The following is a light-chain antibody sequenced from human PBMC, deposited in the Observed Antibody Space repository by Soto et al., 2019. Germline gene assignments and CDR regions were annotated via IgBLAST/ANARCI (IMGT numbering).Light chain of an antibody. V-gene: IGKV3-20*01. J-gene: IGKJ5*01. Sequence: EIVLTQSPGTLSLSPGERATLSCRASQSVSSSYLAWYQQKPGQAPRLLIYGASSRATGIPDRFSGSGSGTDFSLNIRRLEPEDVAVYYCQQYGSSLSITFGQGTRLEIK. CDR2: GAS. CDR3: QQYGSSLSIT. CDR1: QSVSSSY.